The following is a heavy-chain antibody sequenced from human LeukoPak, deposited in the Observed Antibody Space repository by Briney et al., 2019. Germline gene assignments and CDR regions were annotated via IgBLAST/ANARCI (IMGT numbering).Heavy chain of an antibody. V-gene: IGHV3-21*01. D-gene: IGHD3-22*01. CDR3: ARDEYYYDSSGYYVPLGAFDI. CDR2: ISSSSSYI. Sequence: GGSLRLSCAASGFTFSSYSMNWVRQAPGKGLEWVSSISSSSSYINYADSVKGRFTISRDNAKNSLYLQMNSLRAEDTAVYYCARDEYYYDSSGYYVPLGAFDIWGQGTMVTVSS. CDR1: GFTFSSYS. J-gene: IGHJ3*02.